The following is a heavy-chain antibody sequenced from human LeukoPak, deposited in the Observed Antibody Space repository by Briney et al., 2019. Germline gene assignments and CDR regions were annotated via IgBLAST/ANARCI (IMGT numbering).Heavy chain of an antibody. V-gene: IGHV3-30-3*01. Sequence: PGGSLRLSCAASGFTFSSYAMHWVRQAPGKGLEWVAVISYDGSNKYYADSVKGRFTISRDNSKNTLYLQMNSLRAEDTAVYYCAKAPLGYCSSTSCRPDYYYGMDVWGQGTTVTVSS. CDR2: ISYDGSNK. D-gene: IGHD2-2*01. J-gene: IGHJ6*02. CDR3: AKAPLGYCSSTSCRPDYYYGMDV. CDR1: GFTFSSYA.